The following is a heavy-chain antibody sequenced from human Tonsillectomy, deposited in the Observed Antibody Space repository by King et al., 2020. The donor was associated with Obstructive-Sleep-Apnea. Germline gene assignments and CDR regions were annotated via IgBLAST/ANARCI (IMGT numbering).Heavy chain of an antibody. J-gene: IGHJ3*02. V-gene: IGHV3-21*01. CDR3: ARNYGSGSYYMAFDI. CDR1: GFTFSSYS. CDR2: IISMSSYI. D-gene: IGHD3-10*01. Sequence: DVQLVESGGGLVKPGGSLRLSCAASGFTFSSYSMNWVRQAPGKGLEGVSSIISMSSYIYYADSVKGRFTICRDDDKNSLYLQMNSLRAEDTAVYYCARNYGSGSYYMAFDIWGQGTMVTVSS.